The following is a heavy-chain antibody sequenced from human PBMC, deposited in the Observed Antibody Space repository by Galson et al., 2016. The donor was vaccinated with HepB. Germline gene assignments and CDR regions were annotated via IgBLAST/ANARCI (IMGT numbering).Heavy chain of an antibody. D-gene: IGHD6-6*01. CDR3: ARHASISSPTDYYYYYYGMDV. V-gene: IGHV5-51*01. CDR2: IYPGDSDT. J-gene: IGHJ6*02. Sequence: QSGAEVKKPGEPLKISCKGSGYSFTSYWIGWVRQMPGKGLEWMGIIYPGDSDTRYSPSFQGQVTISADKSIRTAYLQWSSLKASDTAMYYSARHASISSPTDYYYYYYGMDVWGQGTTVTVSS. CDR1: GYSFTSYW.